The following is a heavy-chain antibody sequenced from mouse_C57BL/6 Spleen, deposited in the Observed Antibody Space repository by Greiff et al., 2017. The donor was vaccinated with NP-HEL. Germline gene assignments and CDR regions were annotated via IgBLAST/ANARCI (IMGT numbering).Heavy chain of an antibody. CDR2: IYPRSGNT. CDR1: GYTFTSYG. D-gene: IGHD1-1*01. Sequence: QVQLQQSGAELARPGASVKLSCKASGYTFTSYGISWVKQRTGQGLEWIGEIYPRSGNTYYNEKFKGKATLTADKSSSTAYMELRSLTSEDSAVYFCATYYYGSSYRSAMDYWGQGTSVTVSS. J-gene: IGHJ4*01. V-gene: IGHV1-81*01. CDR3: ATYYYGSSYRSAMDY.